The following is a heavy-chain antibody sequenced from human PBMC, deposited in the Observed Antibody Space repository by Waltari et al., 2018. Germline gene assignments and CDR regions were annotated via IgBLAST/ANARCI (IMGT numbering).Heavy chain of an antibody. CDR3: ARERNYGDYLWYFDY. CDR1: GFTFSSYS. J-gene: IGHJ4*02. D-gene: IGHD4-17*01. CDR2: ISSSSSYI. Sequence: EVQLVESGGGLVKPGGSLRLSCAASGFTFSSYSMNWVRPAPGKGLEWVSSISSSSSYIYYADSVKGRFTISRDNAKNSLYLQMNSLRAEDTAVYYCARERNYGDYLWYFDYWGQGTLVTVSS. V-gene: IGHV3-21*01.